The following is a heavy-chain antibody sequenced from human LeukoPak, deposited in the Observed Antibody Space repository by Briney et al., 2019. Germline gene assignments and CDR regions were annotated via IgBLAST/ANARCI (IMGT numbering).Heavy chain of an antibody. J-gene: IGHJ4*02. V-gene: IGHV1-2*02. CDR2: INPNSGGT. CDR1: GGTFSSYA. D-gene: IGHD3-3*01. CDR3: ARGTASYYDFWSGYYTLDY. Sequence: ASVKVSCKASGGTFSSYAISWVRQAPGQGLEWMGWINPNSGGTNYAQKFQGRVTMTRDTSISTAYMELSRLRSDDTAVYYCARGTASYYDFWSGYYTLDYWGQGTLVTVSS.